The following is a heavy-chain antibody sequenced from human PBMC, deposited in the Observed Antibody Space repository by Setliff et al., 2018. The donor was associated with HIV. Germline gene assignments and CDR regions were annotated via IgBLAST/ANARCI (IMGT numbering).Heavy chain of an antibody. J-gene: IGHJ4*02. Sequence: PSETLSLTCTVSGGSISSYYWSWIRQPPGKGLEWIGYIYYSGSTNYNRSLKSRVTISLDTSKNQFSLKLSSVTAADTAVYYCARGGSGNSYNGAFDYWGQGTLVTVSS. CDR2: IYYSGST. CDR3: ARGGSGNSYNGAFDY. V-gene: IGHV4-59*08. D-gene: IGHD3-10*01. CDR1: GGSISSYY.